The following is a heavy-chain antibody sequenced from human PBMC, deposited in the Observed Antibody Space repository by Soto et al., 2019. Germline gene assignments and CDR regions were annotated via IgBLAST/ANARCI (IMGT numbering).Heavy chain of an antibody. CDR3: ANRFVIVPAVLGRNYHYGMDV. V-gene: IGHV3-23*01. Sequence: EVELLESEGGLVQPGGSLRLSCTASGLTFNDSAMTWVRQAPGKGLEWVCAIGGGGAGTSYSDSVKGRFTIFRDTSRNTVHMQMNSLRADDTAVYYCANRFVIVPAVLGRNYHYGMDVWGQGTTVTVSS. CDR2: IGGGGAGT. J-gene: IGHJ6*02. CDR1: GLTFNDSA. D-gene: IGHD2-2*01.